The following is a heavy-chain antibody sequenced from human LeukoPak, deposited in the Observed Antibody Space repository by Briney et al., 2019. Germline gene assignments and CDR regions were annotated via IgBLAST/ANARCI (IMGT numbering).Heavy chain of an antibody. CDR3: ARAAVGANELDY. Sequence: ASVKVSCKASGYTFTCYYMHWVRQAPGQGREWMGWINPNSGGTNDAQKFQGRVTMTRDTSISTAYMELSRLRSDDTAVYYCARAAVGANELDYWGQGTLVTVSS. V-gene: IGHV1-2*02. D-gene: IGHD1-26*01. CDR1: GYTFTCYY. CDR2: INPNSGGT. J-gene: IGHJ4*02.